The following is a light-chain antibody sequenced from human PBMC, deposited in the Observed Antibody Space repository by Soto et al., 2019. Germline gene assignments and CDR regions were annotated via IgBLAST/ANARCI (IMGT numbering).Light chain of an antibody. CDR2: QVT. CDR3: CSYAGSYTLV. CDR1: SSDVGIYNY. Sequence: QSVLTQPASVSGSPGQSITISCTGTSSDVGIYNYVSWYQQHPGKAPKLMIYQVTNRPSGVSNRFSGSKSGNTASLTISGLQAEDEADYYCCSYAGSYTLVFGTGTKVTVL. J-gene: IGLJ1*01. V-gene: IGLV2-14*01.